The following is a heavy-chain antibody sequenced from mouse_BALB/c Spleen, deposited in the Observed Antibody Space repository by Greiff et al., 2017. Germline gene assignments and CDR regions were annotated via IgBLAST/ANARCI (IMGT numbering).Heavy chain of an antibody. J-gene: IGHJ4*01. Sequence: EVKLQESGPGLVKPSQSLSLTCTVTGYSITSDYAWNWIRQFPGNKLEWMGYISYSGSTSYNPSLKSRISITRDTSKNQFFLQLNSVTTEDTATYYCARKGNYAMDYWGQGTSVTVSS. V-gene: IGHV3-2*02. CDR1: GYSITSDYA. CDR3: ARKGNYAMDY. CDR2: ISYSGST.